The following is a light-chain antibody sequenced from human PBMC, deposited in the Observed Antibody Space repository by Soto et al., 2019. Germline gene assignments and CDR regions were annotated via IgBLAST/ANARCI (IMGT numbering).Light chain of an antibody. V-gene: IGKV1-5*03. CDR1: QSISSW. J-gene: IGKJ5*01. CDR3: QQYNSYPT. Sequence: DIQMTQSPSTLSASVGDRVTITCRASQSISSWLAWYQQKPGKAPKLLIYKASSLESGVPSRFSGSGPGTEFTLTISSLQPDDFATYDCQQYNSYPTFGQGTRLEIK. CDR2: KAS.